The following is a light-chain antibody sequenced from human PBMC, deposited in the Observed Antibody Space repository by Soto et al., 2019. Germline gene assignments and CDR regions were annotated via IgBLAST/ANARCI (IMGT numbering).Light chain of an antibody. CDR3: GTWDSSLSAYV. Sequence: QSVLTQPPSVSAAPGQKVTISCSGSSSNIGNNYVSWYQQLPETAPKLLIYENNKRPSWIPDRFSGSKSGTSATLGITGLQTGGEADYYCGTWDSSLSAYVFGTGTKLTVL. CDR2: ENN. J-gene: IGLJ1*01. CDR1: SSNIGNNY. V-gene: IGLV1-51*02.